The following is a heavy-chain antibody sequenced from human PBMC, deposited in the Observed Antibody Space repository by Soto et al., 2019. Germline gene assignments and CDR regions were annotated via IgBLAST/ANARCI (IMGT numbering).Heavy chain of an antibody. D-gene: IGHD5-18*01. CDR1: GFTFSSYE. CDR2: ISSTGSTI. V-gene: IGHV3-48*03. CDR3: ARENTAITGHYYYGMDV. J-gene: IGHJ6*02. Sequence: QPGGSLRLSCAAFGFTFSSYEMNWVRQAPGKGLEWVSYISSTGSTIYYADSVKGRFTISRDNAKNSLYLQMNSLRAEDTAVYYCARENTAITGHYYYGMDVWGQGTTVTVSS.